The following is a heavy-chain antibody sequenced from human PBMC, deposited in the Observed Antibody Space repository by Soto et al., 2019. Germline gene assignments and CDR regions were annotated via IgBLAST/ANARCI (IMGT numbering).Heavy chain of an antibody. CDR2: FDPEDGET. CDR1: GYTLTELS. D-gene: IGHD3-16*02. Sequence: ASVKVSCKVSGYTLTELSMHWVRQAPGKGLEWMGGFDPEDGETIYAQKFQGRVTMTEDTSTDTAYMELSSLRSEDTAVYYCATVRADYDYVWGSYHIRGAFDIWGQGTMVTVSS. CDR3: ATVRADYDYVWGSYHIRGAFDI. J-gene: IGHJ3*02. V-gene: IGHV1-24*01.